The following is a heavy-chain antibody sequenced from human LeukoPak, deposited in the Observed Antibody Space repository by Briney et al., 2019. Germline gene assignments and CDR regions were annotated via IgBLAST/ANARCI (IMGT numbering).Heavy chain of an antibody. CDR2: IYTSGST. CDR1: GGSISSYY. D-gene: IGHD3-22*01. Sequence: SETLSLTCTVSGGSISSYYWSWIRQPAGKGLEWIGRIYTSGSTNYNPSLKSRVTMSVDTSKNQFSLKLSSVTAADTAVYYCARHCHYDAQASFDYWGQGTLVTVSS. V-gene: IGHV4-4*07. CDR3: ARHCHYDAQASFDY. J-gene: IGHJ4*02.